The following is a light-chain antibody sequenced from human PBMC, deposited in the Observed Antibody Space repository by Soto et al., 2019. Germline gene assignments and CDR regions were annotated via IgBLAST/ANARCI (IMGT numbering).Light chain of an antibody. J-gene: IGLJ1*01. CDR1: SSDIGSYNY. CDR3: ISYRGSDTSYV. Sequence: QSVLAQPASVSGSPGQSITISRTVTSSDIGSYNYVAWYQQFPGKTPKLIIYEVRNRPSGVSFRFSGSKSGNTAPLTISGLQAEDEADYYCISYRGSDTSYVFGTGTKVTVL. CDR2: EVR. V-gene: IGLV2-14*01.